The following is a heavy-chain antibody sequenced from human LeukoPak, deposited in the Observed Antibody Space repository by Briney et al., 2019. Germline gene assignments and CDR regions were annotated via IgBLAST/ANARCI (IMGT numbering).Heavy chain of an antibody. J-gene: IGHJ4*02. CDR2: IYHSGST. D-gene: IGHD3-3*01. CDR3: AKLNSYDLKIDY. Sequence: PSETLSLTCTVPGYSISSGYYWGWIRQPPGKGLEWIGNIYHSGSTYYNPSLKSRVTISVDTSKNQFSLKLSSVPAADTAVYYCAKLNSYDLKIDYWGQGTLVSVSS. CDR1: GYSISSGYY. V-gene: IGHV4-38-2*02.